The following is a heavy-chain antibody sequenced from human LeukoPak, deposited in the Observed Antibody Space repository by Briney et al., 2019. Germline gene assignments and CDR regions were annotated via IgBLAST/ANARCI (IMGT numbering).Heavy chain of an antibody. CDR2: ISYDGSNK. V-gene: IGHV3-30*03. D-gene: IGHD3-10*01. CDR3: ASYKDYDAFDI. CDR1: GFTFSSYG. J-gene: IGHJ3*02. Sequence: GGSLRLSCAASGFTFSSYGMHWVRQAPGKGLEWVAVISYDGSNKYYADSVKGRFTISRDNSKNTLYLQMNSLRAEDTAVYYCASYKDYDAFDIWGQGTMVTVSS.